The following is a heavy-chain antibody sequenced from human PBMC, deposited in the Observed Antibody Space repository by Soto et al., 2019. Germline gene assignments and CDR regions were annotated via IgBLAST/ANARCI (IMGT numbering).Heavy chain of an antibody. CDR3: ARSVDP. V-gene: IGHV4-59*11. J-gene: IGHJ5*02. CDR1: GGSLSNHY. CDR2: IFYRVNT. Sequence: SETLSLTCTVSGGSLSNHYWTWIRQSPGKGLELIGYIFYRVNTNYNPSLKSRVTISVDTSKNEFSLKLTSVTTADTAVYYCARSVDPWGQGTLVTVSS.